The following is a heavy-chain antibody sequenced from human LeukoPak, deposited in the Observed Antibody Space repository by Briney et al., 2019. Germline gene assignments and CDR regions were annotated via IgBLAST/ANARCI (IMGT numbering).Heavy chain of an antibody. CDR1: GGTFSSYA. CDR3: ARAAYVSSSGDAFDI. V-gene: IGHV1-69*05. CDR2: IIPIFGTA. J-gene: IGHJ3*02. D-gene: IGHD6-6*01. Sequence: SVKVSWKASGGTFSSYAISWVRQAPGQGLEWMGGIIPIFGTADYSQKFQGRVTITTDESTSTAYMELSSLRSEDTAVYYCARAAYVSSSGDAFDIWGQGTMVTVSS.